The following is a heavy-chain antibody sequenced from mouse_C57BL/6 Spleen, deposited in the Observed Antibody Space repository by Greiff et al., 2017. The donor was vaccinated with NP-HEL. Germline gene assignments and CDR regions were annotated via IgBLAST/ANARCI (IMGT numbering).Heavy chain of an antibody. V-gene: IGHV1-82*01. Sequence: VQLQQSGPELVKPGASVKISCKASGYAFSSSWMNWVKQRPGKGLEWIGRIYPGDGDPNYNGKFKGKATLTADKSSSTAYMQLSSLTSEDSAVYFCARDGSSFPYFDYWGQGTTLTVSS. J-gene: IGHJ2*01. CDR3: ARDGSSFPYFDY. CDR1: GYAFSSSW. CDR2: IYPGDGDP. D-gene: IGHD1-1*01.